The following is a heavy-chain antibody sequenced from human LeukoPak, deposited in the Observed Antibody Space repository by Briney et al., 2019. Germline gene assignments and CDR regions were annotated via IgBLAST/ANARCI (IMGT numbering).Heavy chain of an antibody. J-gene: IGHJ4*02. CDR1: GFTFSSYG. CDR2: ISGSGGNT. CDR3: SKVVSGYHFDY. V-gene: IGHV3-23*01. Sequence: GGSLRLSCAASGFTFSSYGMSWVRRAPGKGPEWVSGISGSGGNTYYADSVKGRFTISRDNSQNTLYLQMNTLRAEDTAVYYCSKVVSGYHFDYWGQGTLVTVSS. D-gene: IGHD5-12*01.